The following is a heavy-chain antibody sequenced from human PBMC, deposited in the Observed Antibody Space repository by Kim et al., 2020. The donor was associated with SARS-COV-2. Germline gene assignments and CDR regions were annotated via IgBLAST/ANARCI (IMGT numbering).Heavy chain of an antibody. CDR2: IYYSGST. CDR1: GGSVSSGSYY. J-gene: IGHJ6*02. V-gene: IGHV4-61*01. D-gene: IGHD1-26*01. Sequence: SETLSLTCTVSGGSVSSGSYYWSWIRQPPGKGLEWIGYIYYSGSTNYNPSLKSRVTISVDTSKNQFSLKLSSVTAADTAVYYCGRGWWELLLDGMDVWGQGTTVTVSS. CDR3: GRGWWELLLDGMDV.